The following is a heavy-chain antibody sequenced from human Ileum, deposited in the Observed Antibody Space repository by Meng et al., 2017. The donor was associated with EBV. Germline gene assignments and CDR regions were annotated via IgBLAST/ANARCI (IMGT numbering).Heavy chain of an antibody. CDR2: ISGSGDNT. Sequence: VELLESGGGLIQPGGALRLSCAASGFNFSNYGRTWVRQAPGEGPVWVSGISGSGDNTYHADSVKGRFTISRDNSKNTLFLQMNSLRVEDTAIYYCAKYFASIPGSGPVDYWGQGTLVTVSS. J-gene: IGHJ4*02. CDR3: AKYFASIPGSGPVDY. V-gene: IGHV3-23*01. CDR1: GFNFSNYG. D-gene: IGHD6-19*01.